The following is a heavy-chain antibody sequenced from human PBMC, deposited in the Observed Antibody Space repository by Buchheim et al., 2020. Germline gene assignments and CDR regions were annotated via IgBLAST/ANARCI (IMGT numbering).Heavy chain of an antibody. J-gene: IGHJ4*02. V-gene: IGHV3-15*01. CDR2: IKSKTDGGTT. D-gene: IGHD3-10*01. CDR1: GFTFSNAW. Sequence: EVQLVESGGGLVKPGGSLRLSCAASGFTFSNAWMSWVRQAPGKGLEWVGRIKSKTDGGTTDYAEPVKGRLTISRDDSKNTLYLQMNSLKTEDTAVYYCTTGITMVRGVTTYYFDYWGQGTL. CDR3: TTGITMVRGVTTYYFDY.